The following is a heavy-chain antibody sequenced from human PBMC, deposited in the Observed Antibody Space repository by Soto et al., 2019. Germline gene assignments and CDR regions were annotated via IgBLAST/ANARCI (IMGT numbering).Heavy chain of an antibody. V-gene: IGHV3-74*01. Sequence: GGSLRLSCAASAFSFSSSWMHWVRQAPGEGLVWVSRINPDGRTINYADSVKGRFTISRDNAKNTLYLQMNILRVEETAVYYCAREDGSSGYTLGYWGQGTLVTVSS. D-gene: IGHD3-22*01. J-gene: IGHJ4*02. CDR3: AREDGSSGYTLGY. CDR1: AFSFSSSW. CDR2: INPDGRTI.